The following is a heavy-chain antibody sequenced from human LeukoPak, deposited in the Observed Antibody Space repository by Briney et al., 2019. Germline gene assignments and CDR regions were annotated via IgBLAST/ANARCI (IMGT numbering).Heavy chain of an antibody. J-gene: IGHJ4*02. Sequence: GSLRLSCASSGFTFSNYWMHWVRQAPGKGLVWIGSIFYSGSTYYNPSLKSRVTISVDTSKNQFSLKLSSVTAADTAVYYCARRLDYSKSLDYWGQGTLVTVSS. CDR1: GFTFSNYW. V-gene: IGHV4-39*01. D-gene: IGHD4-11*01. CDR2: IFYSGST. CDR3: ARRLDYSKSLDY.